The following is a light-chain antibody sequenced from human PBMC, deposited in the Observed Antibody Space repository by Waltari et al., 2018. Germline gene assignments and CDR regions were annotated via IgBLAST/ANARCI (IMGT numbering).Light chain of an antibody. CDR2: GAS. CDR1: QSISSN. J-gene: IGKJ5*01. V-gene: IGKV3-15*01. CDR3: QQYNNWPPIT. Sequence: EIVMTQSPATLSVSPGERATLSCRASQSISSNLAWYQQKPGQAPRLLIYGASTRATSISASFSGSGSGTEFSLTISSMQSEDCAVYYCQQYNNWPPITFGQGTRLEIK.